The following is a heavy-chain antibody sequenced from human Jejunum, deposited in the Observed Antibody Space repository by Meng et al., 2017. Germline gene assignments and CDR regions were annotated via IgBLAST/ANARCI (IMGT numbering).Heavy chain of an antibody. J-gene: IGHJ4*02. CDR2: IWSDGSKT. CDR3: ARDRGVRDLDH. V-gene: IGHV3-33*01. Sequence: QVQLVEAGGGVVPPATSLILSCAASGFPFSSYGMHWVRQAPGKGLEWVAVIWSDGSKTLHADSSRFTISRDNSKNTVDLQMDSLRADDTAVYYCARDRGVRDLDHWGQGTLVTVSS. CDR1: GFPFSSYG. D-gene: IGHD3-10*01.